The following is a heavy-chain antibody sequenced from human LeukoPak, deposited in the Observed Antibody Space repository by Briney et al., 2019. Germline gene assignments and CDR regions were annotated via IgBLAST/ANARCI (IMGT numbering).Heavy chain of an antibody. J-gene: IGHJ4*02. D-gene: IGHD1-26*01. CDR1: GGSINNYY. CDR2: IYYSGSSGST. V-gene: IGHV4-59*01. Sequence: SETLSFTYTAAGGSINNYYWSWIRQPPGKLVEWGVYIYYSGSSGSTNYNPSLKSRVTISVDTSKNQFALKLNSVTAADTAVYYCAREVGATRPDYWGQGTLVTVSS. CDR3: AREVGATRPDY.